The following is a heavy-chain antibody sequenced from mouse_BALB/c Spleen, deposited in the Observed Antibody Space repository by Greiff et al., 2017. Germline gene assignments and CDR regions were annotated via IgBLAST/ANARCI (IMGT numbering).Heavy chain of an antibody. Sequence: QVQLQQSGAELAKPGASVKMSCKASGYTFTSYWMHWVKQRPGQGLEWIGYINPSTGYTEYNQKFKDKATLTADKSSSTAYMQLSSLTSEDSAVYYCARDDYAMDYWGQGTSVTVSS. CDR3: ARDDYAMDY. J-gene: IGHJ4*01. CDR1: GYTFTSYW. V-gene: IGHV1-7*01. CDR2: INPSTGYT.